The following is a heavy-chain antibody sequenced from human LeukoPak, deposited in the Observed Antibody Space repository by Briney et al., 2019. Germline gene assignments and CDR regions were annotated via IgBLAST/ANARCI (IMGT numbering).Heavy chain of an antibody. J-gene: IGHJ6*03. CDR2: IIPLFGTA. V-gene: IGHV1-69*05. CDR3: ASAALGYCSGGSCYSHYYYYMDV. Sequence: GASVKVSCKASGGTFSSYAISWVRQAPGQGLEWMGRIIPLFGTANYAQKFQGRVTSTTDESTSTAYMELSSLRSEDTAVYYCASAALGYCSGGSCYSHYYYYMDVWGKGTTVTVSS. CDR1: GGTFSSYA. D-gene: IGHD2-15*01.